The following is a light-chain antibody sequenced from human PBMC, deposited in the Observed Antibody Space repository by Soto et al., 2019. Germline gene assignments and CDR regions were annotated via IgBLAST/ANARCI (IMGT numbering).Light chain of an antibody. CDR1: SSDVGGFDH. CDR2: DVS. V-gene: IGLV2-14*03. J-gene: IGLJ1*01. Sequence: QSALTQPASVSGSPGQSITISCTGASSDVGGFDHVSWYQQHPGKVPRLLIYDVSSRPSGVSDRFSGSKSGNTASLTISGLQAEDEADYYCNSFTTTNTDVFGTGTKLTVL. CDR3: NSFTTTNTDV.